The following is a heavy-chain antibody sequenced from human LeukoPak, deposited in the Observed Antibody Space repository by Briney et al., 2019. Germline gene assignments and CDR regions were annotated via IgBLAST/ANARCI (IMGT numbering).Heavy chain of an antibody. CDR3: ASLHSPYDILTGSTQGY. D-gene: IGHD3-9*01. Sequence: SETLSLTCTVSGGSISSSSYYWGWIRQPPGKGLEWIGSIYYSGSTYYNPSLKSRVTISVDTSKNQFSLKLSSVTAADTAVYYCASLHSPYDILTGSTQGYWGQGTLVTVSS. V-gene: IGHV4-39*01. CDR1: GGSISSSSYY. J-gene: IGHJ4*02. CDR2: IYYSGST.